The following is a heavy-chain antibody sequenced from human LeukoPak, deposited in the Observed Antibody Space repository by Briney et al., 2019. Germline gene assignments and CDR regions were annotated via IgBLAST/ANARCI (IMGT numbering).Heavy chain of an antibody. V-gene: IGHV3-21*04. CDR3: ARDGLYGSSWYCFDY. D-gene: IGHD6-13*01. J-gene: IGHJ4*02. CDR2: ISSRSAYI. CDR1: GFTFSDYS. Sequence: GGSLRLSCAASGFTFSDYSMNWVRQAPGKGLEWVSSISSRSAYIHYTDSVKGRFNISRDNAKNSLYLQMNSLRAEDTAVYYCARDGLYGSSWYCFDYWGQGTLVTVSS.